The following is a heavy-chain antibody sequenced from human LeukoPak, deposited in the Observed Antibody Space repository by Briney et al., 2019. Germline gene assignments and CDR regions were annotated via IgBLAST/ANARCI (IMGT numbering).Heavy chain of an antibody. V-gene: IGHV2-5*02. CDR2: IYWDDDK. CDR3: AHRNRGGYCSGGSCYGGSGAFDI. D-gene: IGHD2-15*01. Sequence: SGPTLVKPTQTLTLTCTFSGFSLSTSGVGVGWIRQPPGKALEWLALIYWDDDKRYSPSLKSRLTITKDTSKNQVVLTMTNMDPVDTATYYCAHRNRGGYCSGGSCYGGSGAFDIWGQGTMVTVSS. J-gene: IGHJ3*02. CDR1: GFSLSTSGVG.